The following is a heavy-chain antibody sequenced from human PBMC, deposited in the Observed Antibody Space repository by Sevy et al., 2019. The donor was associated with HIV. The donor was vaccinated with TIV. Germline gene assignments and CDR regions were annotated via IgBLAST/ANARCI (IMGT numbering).Heavy chain of an antibody. D-gene: IGHD6-19*01. CDR1: GFSIRSYW. V-gene: IGHV3-7*01. CDR3: VTAHRPSGWLFDF. J-gene: IGHJ4*02. Sequence: GGYLRLSCAASGFSIRSYWMTWVRQAPGKGLEWVANINRDESATNYVGSVKGRFTIFRDNAKNLLYLQMNSLRVHDTAVYYCVTAHRPSGWLFDFWGPGTQVTVSS. CDR2: INRDESAT.